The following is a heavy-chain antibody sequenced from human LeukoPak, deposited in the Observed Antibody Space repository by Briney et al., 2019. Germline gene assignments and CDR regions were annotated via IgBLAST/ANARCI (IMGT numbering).Heavy chain of an antibody. D-gene: IGHD3-16*01. Sequence: GESLKTSCKGFGYSFTSYLIGGVRRMPGKGLGWMGIIYAGDSDSRYSPDFQGQVTISADKSISTAYLQWSSLKASDTAMYYCARSSTLPHTIDYWGQGTLVTVSS. V-gene: IGHV5-51*01. CDR1: GYSFTSYL. J-gene: IGHJ4*02. CDR3: ARSSTLPHTIDY. CDR2: IYAGDSDS.